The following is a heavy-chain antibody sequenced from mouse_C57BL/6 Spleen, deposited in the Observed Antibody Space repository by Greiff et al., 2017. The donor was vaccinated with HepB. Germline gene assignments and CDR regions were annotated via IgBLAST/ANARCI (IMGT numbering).Heavy chain of an antibody. D-gene: IGHD6-5*01. CDR3: ARHDYAYYAMDY. V-gene: IGHV5-12*01. CDR1: GFTFSDYY. J-gene: IGHJ4*01. CDR2: ISNGGGST. Sequence: EVQLKESGGGLVQPGGSLKLSCAASGFTFSDYYMYWVRQTPEKRLEWVAYISNGGGSTYYPDTVKGRFTISRDNAKNTLYLQMSRLKSEDTAMYYCARHDYAYYAMDYWGQGTSVTVSS.